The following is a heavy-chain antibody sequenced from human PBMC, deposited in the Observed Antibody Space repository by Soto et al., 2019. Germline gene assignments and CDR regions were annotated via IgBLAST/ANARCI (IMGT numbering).Heavy chain of an antibody. D-gene: IGHD3-10*02. Sequence: PGGSLRLSCAPSGFTFSDYGLYWVSQAPGKGLEWVAVISYDGSSKYCADSVKGRFTISRDNSKNTLSLQMNSLRADDTAVYYCARGVPPDHWGQGTLVTVSS. CDR3: ARGVPPDH. CDR2: ISYDGSSK. V-gene: IGHV3-33*07. J-gene: IGHJ4*02. CDR1: GFTFSDYG.